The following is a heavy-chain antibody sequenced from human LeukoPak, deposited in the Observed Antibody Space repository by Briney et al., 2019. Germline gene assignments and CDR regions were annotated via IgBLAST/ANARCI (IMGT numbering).Heavy chain of an antibody. Sequence: GRSLRLYCAASGFTFSIYGMHWALEAPGTGLDWVAVISYDGSNKYYADSVKGRFTISRDNSKNTLYLQMNSLRAEDTAVYYCTKEHGDYRLGDTMDVWGQGTTVTVSS. J-gene: IGHJ6*02. CDR3: TKEHGDYRLGDTMDV. D-gene: IGHD4-17*01. V-gene: IGHV3-30*18. CDR2: ISYDGSNK. CDR1: GFTFSIYG.